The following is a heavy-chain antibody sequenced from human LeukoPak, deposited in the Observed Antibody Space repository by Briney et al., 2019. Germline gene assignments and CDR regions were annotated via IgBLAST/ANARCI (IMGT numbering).Heavy chain of an antibody. CDR2: IPYDGSNK. CDR3: ARDSLLYYYDRGYFDY. D-gene: IGHD3-22*01. J-gene: IGHJ4*02. V-gene: IGHV3-30-3*01. CDR1: GFTFSSYA. Sequence: PGRSLRLSCAASGFTFSSYAMHWVRQAPGKGLEWVAVIPYDGSNKYYADSVKGRFTISRDNSKNTLYLQMNSLRAEDTAAYYCARDSLLYYYDRGYFDYWGQGTLVTVSS.